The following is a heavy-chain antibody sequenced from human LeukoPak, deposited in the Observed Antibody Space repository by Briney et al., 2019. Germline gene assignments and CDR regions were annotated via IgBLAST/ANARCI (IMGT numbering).Heavy chain of an antibody. D-gene: IGHD3-22*01. CDR1: GGSISSSSYY. V-gene: IGHV4-39*01. CDR3: ARHAGGYYDSSGYPPYYFDY. CDR2: IYYSGST. Sequence: PSETLSLTCTVSGGSISSSSYYWGWIRQPPGKGLEWIGSIYYSGSTYYSPSLESRVTISADTSKNQFSLKLSSVTAADTAVYYCARHAGGYYDSSGYPPYYFDYWGQGTLVTVSS. J-gene: IGHJ4*02.